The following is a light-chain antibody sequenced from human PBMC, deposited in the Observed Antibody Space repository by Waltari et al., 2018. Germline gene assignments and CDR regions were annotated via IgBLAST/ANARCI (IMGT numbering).Light chain of an antibody. J-gene: IGKJ4*01. V-gene: IGKV3-11*01. CDR1: EDVGIY. CDR3: QQRRNWPPLT. Sequence: ETVLTQSPATLSLSPGERATLSCRASEDVGIYLAWYQQTPGQAPRLLIYDASNRATGIPTRFSGSGSGTDFTLTISSLEPEDFALYYCQQRRNWPPLTFGGGTKVE. CDR2: DAS.